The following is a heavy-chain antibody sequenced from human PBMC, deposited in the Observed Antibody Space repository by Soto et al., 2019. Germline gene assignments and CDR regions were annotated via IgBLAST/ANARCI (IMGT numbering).Heavy chain of an antibody. CDR2: IYHSGST. CDR1: GDSISSTNW. J-gene: IGHJ4*01. CDR3: ARGGTGSIDY. Sequence: QVHLQESGTGLVKPSGTLSLTCAVSGDSISSTNWWSWVRQPPGRGLDWIGEIYHSGSTNYNQSLKRRVTISVDKSKNQFTLELSSVTAADTAVYYCARGGTGSIDYWGHGTLVTVSS. D-gene: IGHD1-26*01. V-gene: IGHV4-4*02.